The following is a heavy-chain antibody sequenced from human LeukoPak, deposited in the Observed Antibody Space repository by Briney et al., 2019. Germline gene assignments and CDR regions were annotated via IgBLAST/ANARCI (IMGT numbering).Heavy chain of an antibody. CDR1: GFTFDDYG. V-gene: IGHV3-20*04. CDR2: INWNGGST. Sequence: GGSLRLSCAASGFTFDDYGIHWVRQAPGKGLEWVSGINWNGGSTSYADSVKGRFTISRDNAKNSLYLQMNSLRAEDTALYYCARERYGDYVSAFDIWGQGTMVTVSS. D-gene: IGHD4-17*01. CDR3: ARERYGDYVSAFDI. J-gene: IGHJ3*02.